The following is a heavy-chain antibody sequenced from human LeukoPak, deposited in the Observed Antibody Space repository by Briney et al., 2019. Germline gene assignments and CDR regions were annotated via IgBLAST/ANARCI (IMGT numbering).Heavy chain of an antibody. D-gene: IGHD3-10*01. CDR3: AGRRTLWFGPNFDY. J-gene: IGHJ4*02. CDR2: IYHSGST. Sequence: SETLSLTCTVSGYSISSGYYWGWIRQPPGKGLEWIGSIYHSGSTNYNPSLKSRVTISVDTSKNQFSLKLSSVTAADTAVYYCAGRRTLWFGPNFDYWGQGTLVTVSS. CDR1: GYSISSGYY. V-gene: IGHV4-38-2*02.